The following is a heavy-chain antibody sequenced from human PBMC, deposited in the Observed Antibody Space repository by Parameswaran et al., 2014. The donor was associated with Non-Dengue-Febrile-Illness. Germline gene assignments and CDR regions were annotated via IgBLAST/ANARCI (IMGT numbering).Heavy chain of an antibody. Sequence: VRQMPGKGLEWMGIIHPGASDTRYGPSFQGQVTISADKSISTAYLQWSSLKASDTAMYYCARRPNWGFGAFDIWGPRDNGHRLL. CDR3: ARRPNWGFGAFDI. CDR2: IHPGASDT. V-gene: IGHV5-51*01. D-gene: IGHD7-27*01. J-gene: IGHJ3*02.